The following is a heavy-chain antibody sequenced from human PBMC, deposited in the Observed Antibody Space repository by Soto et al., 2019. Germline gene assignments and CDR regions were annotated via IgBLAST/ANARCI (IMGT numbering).Heavy chain of an antibody. Sequence: GGSLRLSCAFSCLTVIRPQMSWVRQAPGKRLQWVSVIYSAGSTYYANAVKGRFTISRDISENKIFLELNGLTVDDTAVYYCARAREPEYSSSIFFDYWGRGTVVTVSS. CDR2: IYSAGST. V-gene: IGHV3-53*01. CDR3: ARAREPEYSSSIFFDY. D-gene: IGHD6-6*01. J-gene: IGHJ4*01. CDR1: CLTVIRPQ.